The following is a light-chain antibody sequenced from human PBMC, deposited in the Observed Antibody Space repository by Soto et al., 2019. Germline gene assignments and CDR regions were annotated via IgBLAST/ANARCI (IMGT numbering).Light chain of an antibody. CDR1: SSDVGDYNS. CDR2: NVS. V-gene: IGLV2-14*03. CDR3: ASYTTNNTRV. Sequence: QSALTQPASVSGSPGQSITTSCTGTSSDVGDYNSVSWYQQHPGKAPKLIIYNVSHRPSGVSHRFSGSKSGNTASLTISGLQADDEADYYCASYTTNNTRVFGTGTKVTVL. J-gene: IGLJ1*01.